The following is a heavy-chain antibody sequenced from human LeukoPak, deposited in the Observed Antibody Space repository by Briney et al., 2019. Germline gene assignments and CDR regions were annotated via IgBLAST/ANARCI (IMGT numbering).Heavy chain of an antibody. J-gene: IGHJ4*02. CDR3: ARGWATVTTETNFDY. CDR2: IYSSESI. Sequence: PSETLSLTCSVSGGSMSGYYWSWIRQFAGKGLEWIGRIYSSESINYSPSLKSRVTISVDTSKNQFSLKLSSVTAADTAVYYCARGWATVTTETNFDYWGQGTLVTVSS. V-gene: IGHV4-4*07. D-gene: IGHD4-17*01. CDR1: GGSMSGYY.